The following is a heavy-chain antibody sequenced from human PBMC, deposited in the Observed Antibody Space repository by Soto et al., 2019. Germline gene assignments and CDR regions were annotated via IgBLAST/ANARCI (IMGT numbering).Heavy chain of an antibody. CDR1: GGSMSSSSYY. CDR3: ARHSGGYLYYFDY. V-gene: IGHV4-39*01. Sequence: PSETLSLTCAVSGGSMSSSSYYWGWIRQPPGEGLEWIGSIYYSGRTYYNPSLKSRLTISVDTSKNQISLKLSSVTAADTAVCYCARHSGGYLYYFDYWGQGTLVTVSS. D-gene: IGHD3-22*01. J-gene: IGHJ4*02. CDR2: IYYSGRT.